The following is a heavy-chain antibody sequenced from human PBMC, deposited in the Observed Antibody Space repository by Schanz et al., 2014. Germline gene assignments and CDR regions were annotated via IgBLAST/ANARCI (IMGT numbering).Heavy chain of an antibody. Sequence: QLQLVQSGAEVKKPGSSVKVSCKLSGGTFSSYTISWVRQAPGLGLEWMGWISDYNGKTNYAQKFQDRVIMSTDRSSSTAYLELRSLTSDDSAIYYCARHRFGVFYYGLDVWGQGTTILVSS. CDR2: ISDYNGKT. CDR1: GGTFSSYT. J-gene: IGHJ6*02. V-gene: IGHV1-18*01. CDR3: ARHRFGVFYYGLDV. D-gene: IGHD3-10*01.